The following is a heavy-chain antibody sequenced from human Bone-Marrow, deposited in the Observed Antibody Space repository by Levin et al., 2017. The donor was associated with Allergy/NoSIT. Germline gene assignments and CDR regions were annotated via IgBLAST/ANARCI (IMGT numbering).Heavy chain of an antibody. CDR1: GLSLRDTW. CDR3: TTGTQGPTWLVRHDAFDV. J-gene: IGHJ3*01. V-gene: IGHV3-15*01. Sequence: PGGSLRLSCAASGLSLRDTWMYWVRQAPGRGLEWVGRIRKTTDGGTTDFAAPVKGRFTISRDASQNTLYLQMNSLQTEDTAVYYCTTGTQGPTWLVRHDAFDVWGQGTMVTVSS. D-gene: IGHD5-24*01. CDR2: IRKTTDGGTT.